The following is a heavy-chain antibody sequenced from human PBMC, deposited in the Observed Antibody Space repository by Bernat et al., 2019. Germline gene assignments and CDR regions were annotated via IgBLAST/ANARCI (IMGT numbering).Heavy chain of an antibody. J-gene: IGHJ4*02. CDR3: ARDEGTIVAVLNSYFDY. CDR1: GFSFSSKV. CDR2: ISYDGSK. V-gene: IGHV3-30*10. D-gene: IGHD1-1*01. Sequence: QLQLVESGGGVVKPGRSLRLSCAASGFSFSSKVMDWVRQAPGKGLEWVALISYDGSKYYTDSVKGRFTISRDNSKNTLYLQMDSLRAEDTAVYFWARDEGTIVAVLNSYFDYWGQGTLVTISS.